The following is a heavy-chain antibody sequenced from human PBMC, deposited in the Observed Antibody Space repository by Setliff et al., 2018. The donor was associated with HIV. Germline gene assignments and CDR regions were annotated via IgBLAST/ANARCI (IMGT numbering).Heavy chain of an antibody. CDR3: ARANELLTRFSYYYYYMDV. V-gene: IGHV3-7*03. D-gene: IGHD2-15*01. CDR1: GFTFSSYW. J-gene: IGHJ6*03. Sequence: LSCAASGFTFSSYWMSWVRQAPGKGLEWVANIKQDGSETYYVDSVKGRFTASRDNAKNSLYLQMNSLKAEDTAVYYCARANELLTRFSYYYYYMDVWGEGTTVTVSS. CDR2: IKQDGSET.